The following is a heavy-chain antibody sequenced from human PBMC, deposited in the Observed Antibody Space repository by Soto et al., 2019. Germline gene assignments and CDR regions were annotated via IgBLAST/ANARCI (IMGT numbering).Heavy chain of an antibody. CDR3: ARGVIH. CDR2: IYYSGST. V-gene: IGHV4-31*03. CDR1: GHSISRGGSY. J-gene: IGHJ4*02. D-gene: IGHD2-21*01. Sequence: PSDTLSLTCTVSGHSISRGGSYWSWIRQPPGKGLEWIGYIYYSGSTYYNPSLQSRVTISVATSKNQFTLTLSSVTAADTAGYYCARGVIHWGQGTLVTVSS.